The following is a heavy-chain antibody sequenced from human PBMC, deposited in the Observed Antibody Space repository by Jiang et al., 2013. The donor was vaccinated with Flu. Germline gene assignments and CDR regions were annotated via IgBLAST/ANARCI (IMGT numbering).Heavy chain of an antibody. CDR2: IYYSGST. D-gene: IGHD3-22*01. J-gene: IGHJ4*02. V-gene: IGHV4-59*08. CDR3: ARSAITMIAHYFDY. CDR1: GGSISSYY. Sequence: PGLVKPSETLSLTCTVSGGSISSYYWSWIRQPPGKGLEWIGYIYYSGSTNYNPSLKSRVTISVDTSKNQFSLKLSSVTAADTAVYYCARSAITMIAHYFDYWGQGTLVTVSS.